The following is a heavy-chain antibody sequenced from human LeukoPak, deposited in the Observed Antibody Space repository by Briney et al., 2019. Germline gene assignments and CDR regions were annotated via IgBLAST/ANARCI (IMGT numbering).Heavy chain of an antibody. CDR2: ISSSSSYM. V-gene: IGHV3-21*01. Sequence: GGSLRLSCAASGFTFGSYSMNWVRQAPGKGLEWVSSISSSSSYMYYADSVKGRFTISRDNAKNSLYLQMNSLRAEDTAVYYCARDRAGGYGMDVWGQGTTVTVSS. J-gene: IGHJ6*02. D-gene: IGHD2-15*01. CDR1: GFTFGSYS. CDR3: ARDRAGGYGMDV.